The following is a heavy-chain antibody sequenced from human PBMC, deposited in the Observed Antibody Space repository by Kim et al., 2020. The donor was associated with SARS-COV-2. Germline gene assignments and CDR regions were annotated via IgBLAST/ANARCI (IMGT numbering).Heavy chain of an antibody. V-gene: IGHV3-23*02. Sequence: GGSLRLSCAASGFSVSEYGMTWVRQAPGKGLEWVSAISGDGVSSNSEDAVGGRTTTTRDNSDTPLYLQMNILRADDTAVYYCAKGGLASAGFFYYSL. J-gene: IGHJ6*01. CDR3: AKGGLASAGFFYYSL. CDR2: ISGDGVSS. D-gene: IGHD6-13*01. CDR1: GFSVSEYG.